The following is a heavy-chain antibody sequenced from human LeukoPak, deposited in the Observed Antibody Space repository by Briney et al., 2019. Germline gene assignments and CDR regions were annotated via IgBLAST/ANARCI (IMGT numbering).Heavy chain of an antibody. D-gene: IGHD2-2*01. CDR3: ARDADIVVVPAEDY. Sequence: ASVKVSCEASGYTFTSYAMNWVRQAPGQGLEWMGWINTNTGNPTYAQGFTGRFVFSLDTSVSTAYLQISSLKAEDTAVYYCARDADIVVVPAEDYWGQGTLVTVSS. CDR1: GYTFTSYA. CDR2: INTNTGNP. J-gene: IGHJ4*02. V-gene: IGHV7-4-1*02.